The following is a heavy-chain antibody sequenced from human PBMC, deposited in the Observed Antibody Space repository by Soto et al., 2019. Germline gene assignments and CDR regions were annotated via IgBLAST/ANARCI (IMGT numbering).Heavy chain of an antibody. CDR3: ARDDDFEDNGPDY. Sequence: QVHLVESGGGVVQPGRPLRLSCAASGFTFSRYGMHWVRQAPGKGLEWVGVIVRDGGQKQYADSVRGRFTISRDNSKNTLYLEMNSVTVEDTAVYYCARDDDFEDNGPDYWGQGTLVTVSS. CDR1: GFTFSRYG. V-gene: IGHV3-33*01. CDR2: IVRDGGQK. D-gene: IGHD1-1*01. J-gene: IGHJ4*02.